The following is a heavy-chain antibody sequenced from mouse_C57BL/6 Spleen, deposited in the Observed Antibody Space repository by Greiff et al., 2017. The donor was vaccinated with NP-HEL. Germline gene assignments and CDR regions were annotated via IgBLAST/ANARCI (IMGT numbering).Heavy chain of an antibody. V-gene: IGHV1-69*01. CDR2: IDPSDSYT. D-gene: IGHD2-4*01. CDR3: SLIYYEYFDV. CDR1: GYTFTSYW. Sequence: QVQLQQPGAELVMPGASVKLSCKASGYTFTSYWMHWVKQRPGQGLEWIGEIDPSDSYTNYNQKFKGKSTLTVDKSSGTAYMQLSSLTSEDSAVYYCSLIYYEYFDVWGTGTTVTVSS. J-gene: IGHJ1*03.